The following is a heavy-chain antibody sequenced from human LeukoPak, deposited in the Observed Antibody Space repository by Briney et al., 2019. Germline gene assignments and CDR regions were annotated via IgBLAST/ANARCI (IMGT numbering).Heavy chain of an antibody. V-gene: IGHV3-74*01. CDR2: MIVDGRDT. CDR3: LQAAQGYMDV. D-gene: IGHD4-11*01. CDR1: GFTFSTSW. J-gene: IGHJ6*03. Sequence: GGSLRLSCAASGFTFSTSWMHWVRQAPGKGLVWVSIMIVDGRDTRYADSVKGRFTISRANAKNTLYLQMNSLRTEEPAINSCLQAAQGYMDVWGKGTTVIVSS.